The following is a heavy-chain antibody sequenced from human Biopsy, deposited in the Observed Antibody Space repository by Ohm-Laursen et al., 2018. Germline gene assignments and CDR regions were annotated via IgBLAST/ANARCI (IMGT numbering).Heavy chain of an antibody. Sequence: SLRLSCAASGFTFSNFNMNWFRQAPGEGLEWVSYISSSSESIYYADSVRGRFTVSGDNAQNSMYLQMNSLRADYTAVYYCATDDYSGDSAYWGQGTLVTVSS. J-gene: IGHJ4*02. V-gene: IGHV3-48*01. CDR3: ATDDYSGDSAY. D-gene: IGHD4-23*01. CDR1: GFTFSNFN. CDR2: ISSSSESI.